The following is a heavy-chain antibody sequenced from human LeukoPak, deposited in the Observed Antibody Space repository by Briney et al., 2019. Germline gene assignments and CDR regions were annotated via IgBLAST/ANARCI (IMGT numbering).Heavy chain of an antibody. CDR2: INTNTGNP. CDR1: GYTFTSYA. J-gene: IGHJ4*02. V-gene: IGHV7-4-1*02. D-gene: IGHD3-22*01. CDR3: ARDSGYYYDSSGSLLDY. Sequence: GASVKVSCKASGYTFTSYAMNWVGQAPGQGLEWMGWINTNTGNPTYTQGFTGRFVFSLDTSVSTAYLQISSLKAEDTAVYYCARDSGYYYDSSGSLLDYWGQGTLVTVSS.